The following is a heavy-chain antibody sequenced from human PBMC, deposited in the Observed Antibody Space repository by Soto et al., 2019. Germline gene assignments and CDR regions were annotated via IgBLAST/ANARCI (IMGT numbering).Heavy chain of an antibody. Sequence: ASVKVSCKASGYTFTSYGISWVRQAPGQGLEWMGWISAYNGNTNYAQKLQGRVTMTTDTSTSTAYMELRSLRSDDTAVYYGAREMAFGGVIEAGGWGWFDPWGQGTLVTVSS. CDR2: ISAYNGNT. CDR1: GYTFTSYG. V-gene: IGHV1-18*01. D-gene: IGHD3-16*02. CDR3: AREMAFGGVIEAGGWGWFDP. J-gene: IGHJ5*02.